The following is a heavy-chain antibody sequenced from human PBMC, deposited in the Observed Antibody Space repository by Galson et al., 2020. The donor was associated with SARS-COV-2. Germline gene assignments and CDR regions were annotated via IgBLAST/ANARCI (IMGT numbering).Heavy chain of an antibody. J-gene: IGHJ4*02. CDR3: AGEIPGSFRFDY. D-gene: IGHD3-10*01. Sequence: ETSETVSLTCDVSGASIGSVGYAWSWVRQPPGKGLELIGYIFHSGSTYYNPSVGSRVTISMDRSKNQFSLKLSSVTAADTAVYYCAGEIPGSFRFDYWGQGTLITVSS. CDR2: IFHSGST. V-gene: IGHV4-30-2*01. CDR1: GASIGSVGYA.